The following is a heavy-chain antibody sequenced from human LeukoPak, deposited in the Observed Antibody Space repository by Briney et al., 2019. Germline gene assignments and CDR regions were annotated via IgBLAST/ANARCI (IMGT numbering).Heavy chain of an antibody. CDR2: IYYSGGT. V-gene: IGHV4-59*08. D-gene: IGHD6-13*01. J-gene: IGHJ6*02. Sequence: PSETLSLTCTVSGGSISSYYWSWIRQPPGEGLEWIGYIYYSGGTNYNPSLKSRVTISVDTSRNQFSLMLSSVTAADTAVYYCARPAADYYYGMDVWGQGTTVTVSS. CDR1: GGSISSYY. CDR3: ARPAADYYYGMDV.